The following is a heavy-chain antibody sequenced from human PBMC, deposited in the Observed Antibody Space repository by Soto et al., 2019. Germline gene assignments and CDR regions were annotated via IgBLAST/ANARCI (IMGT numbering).Heavy chain of an antibody. CDR2: IYHSGAT. CDR3: ARDLGTGTDY. D-gene: IGHD1-1*01. V-gene: IGHV4-4*02. CDR1: GDSITNSNW. Sequence: QVQLQESGPGLVKPSGTLSLTCVVSGDSITNSNWWSWVRQAPGKGLEWIGEIYHSGATTYNPSLKIRATISVEPSNNRFSLKLTSVTAADTAVYFCARDLGTGTDYWGQGTLVTVAS. J-gene: IGHJ4*02.